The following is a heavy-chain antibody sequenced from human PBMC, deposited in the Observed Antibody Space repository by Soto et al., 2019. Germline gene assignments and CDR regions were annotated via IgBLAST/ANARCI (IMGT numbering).Heavy chain of an antibody. J-gene: IGHJ3*02. CDR2: ISGSGVST. V-gene: IGHV3-23*01. CDR3: ARDQIMITFGGVIARSPYAFDI. Sequence: SGGSLRLSCAASGFTFNSYAMSWVRQAPGKGLEWVSGISGSGVSTYYACSVKGRFTISRDNAKNSLYLQMNSLRAEDTAVYYCARDQIMITFGGVIARSPYAFDIWGQGTMVTVSS. CDR1: GFTFNSYA. D-gene: IGHD3-16*02.